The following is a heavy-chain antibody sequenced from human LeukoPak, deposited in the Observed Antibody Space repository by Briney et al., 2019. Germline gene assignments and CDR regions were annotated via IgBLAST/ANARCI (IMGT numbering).Heavy chain of an antibody. CDR2: IWYDASNK. CDR3: VRGVGVSRFNYFDP. CDR1: GFTFSNYG. D-gene: IGHD6-13*01. Sequence: PGRSLRLSCAASGFTFSNYGMHWVRQVPGKGLEWVAVIWYDASNKYYADSVKGRFTISRDNSKNTLFLQMNSLRDDDTAVYYCVRGVGVSRFNYFDPWGQGTLVIVSS. V-gene: IGHV3-33*01. J-gene: IGHJ5*02.